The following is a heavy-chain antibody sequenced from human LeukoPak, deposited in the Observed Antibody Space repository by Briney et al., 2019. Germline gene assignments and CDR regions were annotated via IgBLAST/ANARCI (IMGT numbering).Heavy chain of an antibody. J-gene: IGHJ3*02. CDR2: ISGSGGSI. D-gene: IGHD5-12*01. V-gene: IGHV3-23*01. Sequence: GGSLRLSCAASGFTFSSYAMSWVRQASGKGLEWVSAISGSGGSIYYADSVKGRFTISRDNSKNTLYLQMNSLRDDDTAVYYCAKHLEVATIMSAFDIWGQGTMVTVSS. CDR1: GFTFSSYA. CDR3: AKHLEVATIMSAFDI.